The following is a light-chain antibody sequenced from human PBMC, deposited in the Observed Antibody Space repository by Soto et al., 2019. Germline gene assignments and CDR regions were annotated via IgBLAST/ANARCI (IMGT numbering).Light chain of an antibody. Sequence: EIVLTQSPGTLSLSPGERATLSCRASQSVSSSYLAWYQQKPGQAPRLLIYGASSRATGIPDRFSGSGSGTDFTLTISRLEPEAFAVYYCQQYGSSPLTFGAGTKVEIK. J-gene: IGKJ4*01. CDR1: QSVSSSY. CDR2: GAS. V-gene: IGKV3-20*01. CDR3: QQYGSSPLT.